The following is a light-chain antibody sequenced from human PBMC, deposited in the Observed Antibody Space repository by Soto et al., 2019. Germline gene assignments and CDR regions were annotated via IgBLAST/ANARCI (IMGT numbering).Light chain of an antibody. Sequence: IVMTQSPDSLAVSLGERATINCKSSQSVLYSSNSKDYLAWYQQKPGQPPKLLIYWASTRESGVPDRFSGSGSGTDFTLTISSLQAEDVAVYYCQQYYSRPPTFGQGTKVDIK. CDR1: QSVLYSSNSKDY. V-gene: IGKV4-1*01. CDR3: QQYYSRPPT. CDR2: WAS. J-gene: IGKJ1*01.